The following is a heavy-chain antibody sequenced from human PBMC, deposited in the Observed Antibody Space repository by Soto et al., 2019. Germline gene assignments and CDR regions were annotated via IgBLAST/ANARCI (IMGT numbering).Heavy chain of an antibody. CDR3: ASNVLLWFGEPSRDY. J-gene: IGHJ4*02. CDR1: GYTFSSQW. CDR2: ISADGSST. V-gene: IGHV3-74*01. Sequence: XGSLRLSCAASGYTFSSQWMYWIRQVPGKGLVWVSRISADGSSTRYADFVQGRFTISRDNAENTLYLQMNSLRAEDTAVYYCASNVLLWFGEPSRDYWGQGTLVTVSS. D-gene: IGHD3-10*01.